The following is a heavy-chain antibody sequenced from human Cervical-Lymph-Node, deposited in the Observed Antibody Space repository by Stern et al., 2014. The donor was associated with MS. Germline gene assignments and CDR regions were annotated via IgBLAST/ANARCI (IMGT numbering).Heavy chain of an antibody. J-gene: IGHJ5*02. CDR1: GYSFSDFY. Sequence: VQLVQSGAEVKKPGASMKVSCKASGYSFSDFYIHWVRQAPGQGLEWMGRINPKSGGTKYAQKFRGRVTMTRDTSISTAYMELSRLKSDDTAVYYCTRGDLVIVSVVLGRFAPWGQGTLATVAS. D-gene: IGHD2/OR15-2a*01. CDR3: TRGDLVIVSVVLGRFAP. V-gene: IGHV1-2*06. CDR2: INPKSGGT.